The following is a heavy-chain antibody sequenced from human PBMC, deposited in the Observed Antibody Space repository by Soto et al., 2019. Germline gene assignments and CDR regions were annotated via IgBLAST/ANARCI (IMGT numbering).Heavy chain of an antibody. Sequence: GXSVKVSCKASGYTFSTYGLSWVRQAPGQGLEWMGWISGYNGRTNYAQKFRGRVTLTTDTSASTAYMELRSLRPDDTAMYYCARDNRKELWVEGLNAMDVWGQGTTVTVSS. CDR3: ARDNRKELWVEGLNAMDV. CDR2: ISGYNGRT. D-gene: IGHD3-10*01. CDR1: GYTFSTYG. J-gene: IGHJ6*02. V-gene: IGHV1-18*01.